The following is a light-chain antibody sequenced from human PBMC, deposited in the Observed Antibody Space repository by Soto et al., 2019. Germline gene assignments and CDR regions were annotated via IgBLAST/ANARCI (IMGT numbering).Light chain of an antibody. J-gene: IGKJ5*01. CDR3: QQYGSSPPIT. V-gene: IGKV3-20*01. Sequence: EVVMTQSPATLSLSPGERATLSCRASQSVSSSYLAWYQQKPPQAPRLLIYGASSRATGIPDRFSGSGSGTDFTLTISRLEPEDLAVYYGQQYGSSPPITFGQGTRLEIK. CDR2: GAS. CDR1: QSVSSSY.